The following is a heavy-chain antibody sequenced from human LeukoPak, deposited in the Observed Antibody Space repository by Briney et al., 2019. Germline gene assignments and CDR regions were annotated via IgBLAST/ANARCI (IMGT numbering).Heavy chain of an antibody. CDR1: GGSLSSSSYY. D-gene: IGHD6-6*01. J-gene: IGHJ5*02. CDR2: IYYSGST. Sequence: SETLSLTCTVSGGSLSSSSYYWGWIRQPPGKWLEWIGCIYYSGSTYYNPSLKSRVTISVDTSKNQFSLKLSSVTAADTAVYYCARRSRGSSSLWFDPWGQGTLVTVSS. V-gene: IGHV4-39*01. CDR3: ARRSRGSSSLWFDP.